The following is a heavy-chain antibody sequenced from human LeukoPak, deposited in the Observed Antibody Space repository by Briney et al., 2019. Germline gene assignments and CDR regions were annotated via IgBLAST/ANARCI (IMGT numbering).Heavy chain of an antibody. CDR2: IGTSDTST. CDR3: ARGPGLHYFDY. J-gene: IGHJ4*02. V-gene: IGHV3-23*01. CDR1: GFTFSSYG. Sequence: PGGSLRLSCAASGFTFSSYGLNWVRQAPGKGLEWVSTIGTSDTSTYYADSEKGRFTISRDISKNTLYLQMNSLRAEDTAIYYCARGPGLHYFDYWGQGTLVTVSS.